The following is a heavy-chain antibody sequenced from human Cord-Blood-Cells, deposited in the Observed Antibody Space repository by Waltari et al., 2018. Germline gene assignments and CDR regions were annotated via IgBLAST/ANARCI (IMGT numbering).Heavy chain of an antibody. V-gene: IGHV3-53*01. CDR2: IYSGGST. CDR1: GFTVSSNY. CDR3: ARVRSRILTGYYFDY. Sequence: EVQLVESGGGWIQPGGSLRLSCAASGFTVSSNYMSWVRQAPGKGLEWVSVIYSGGSTYYADSVKGRFTISRDNSKNTLYLQMNSLRDEDTAVYYCARVRSRILTGYYFDYWGQGTLVTVSS. D-gene: IGHD3-9*01. J-gene: IGHJ4*02.